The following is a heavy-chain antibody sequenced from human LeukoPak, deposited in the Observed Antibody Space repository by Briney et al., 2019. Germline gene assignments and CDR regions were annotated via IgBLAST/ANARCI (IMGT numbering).Heavy chain of an antibody. J-gene: IGHJ4*02. CDR3: AREEEYYYGSGSYFDY. D-gene: IGHD3-10*01. CDR1: GFTFSSYS. CDR2: ISSSSSYI. Sequence: WGSLRLSCAASGFTFSSYSMNWVRQAPGKGLEWVSSISSSSSYIYYADSVKGRFTISRDNAKNSLYLQMNSLRAEDTAVYYCAREEEYYYGSGSYFDYWGQGTLVTVSS. V-gene: IGHV3-21*01.